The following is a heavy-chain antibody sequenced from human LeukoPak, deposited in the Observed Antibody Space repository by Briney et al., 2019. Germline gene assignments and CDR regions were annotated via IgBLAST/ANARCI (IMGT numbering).Heavy chain of an antibody. CDR2: MNPNSGNT. V-gene: IGHV1-8*03. Sequence: ASVKVSCKASGYTFTSYDINWVRQATGQGLEWMGWMNPNSGNTGYAQKFQGRVTITRNTSISTAYMELSSLRSEDTAVYYCARDEALGGRGAFDPWGQGTLVTVSS. CDR1: GYTFTSYD. D-gene: IGHD1-26*01. CDR3: ARDEALGGRGAFDP. J-gene: IGHJ5*02.